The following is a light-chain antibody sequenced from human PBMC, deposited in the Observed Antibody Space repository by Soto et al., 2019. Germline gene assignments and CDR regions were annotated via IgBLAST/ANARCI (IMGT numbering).Light chain of an antibody. Sequence: QSVLTQPPSVSGAPGQRVTISCTGTSSNIGSGYDVHWYQHLPGTAPKLLIYGNTIRPSGVPDRFSGSKSGTSASLAINGLRSEDEADYYCASWDDSLTGFVFGTGTKVTVL. CDR1: SSNIGSGYD. CDR3: ASWDDSLTGFV. V-gene: IGLV1-40*01. J-gene: IGLJ1*01. CDR2: GNT.